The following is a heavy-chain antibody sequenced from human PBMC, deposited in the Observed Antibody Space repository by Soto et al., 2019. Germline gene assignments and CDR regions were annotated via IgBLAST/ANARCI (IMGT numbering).Heavy chain of an antibody. CDR2: INPNSGGT. D-gene: IGHD2-2*02. Sequence: GASVKVSCKASGYTFSGYYIHWLRQAPGQGLEWMGWINPNSGGTNYAQKFQGRVTVTRDTPTSTAYTELSRLTSDDTAVYYCERSLTEGYCTITGCYTRPLYGIDVWGQGTTVTVSS. J-gene: IGHJ6*02. CDR1: GYTFSGYY. V-gene: IGHV1-2*02. CDR3: ERSLTEGYCTITGCYTRPLYGIDV.